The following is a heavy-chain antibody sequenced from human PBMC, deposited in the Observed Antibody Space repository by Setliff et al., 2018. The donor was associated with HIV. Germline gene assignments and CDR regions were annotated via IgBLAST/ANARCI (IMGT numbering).Heavy chain of an antibody. V-gene: IGHV3-30*04. CDR2: ISYDGSDK. J-gene: IGHJ4*02. D-gene: IGHD6-19*01. CDR1: GFTFSNYA. Sequence: GGSLRLSCAASGFTFSNYAMHWVRQAPVKGLEWVAVISYDGSDKYYADSVKGRFTISRDNAENSLYLQMTGLRAEDTAVYYCARLVSRRSGWDYWGQGTPVTVSS. CDR3: ARLVSRRSGWDY.